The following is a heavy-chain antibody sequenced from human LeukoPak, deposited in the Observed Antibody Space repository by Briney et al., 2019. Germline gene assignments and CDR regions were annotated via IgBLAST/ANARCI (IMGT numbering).Heavy chain of an antibody. CDR2: INHSGRT. CDR3: ARLPGYYGSGRYYYYYMDV. J-gene: IGHJ6*03. D-gene: IGHD3-10*01. Sequence: PSETLSLTCADYRGSFRGYYWCWVRQPPGTGLEWIGEINHSGRTTYNPSLKSRVTISVDTSKNQFSLKLSSVTAADTAVYYCARLPGYYGSGRYYYYYMDVWGKGTTVTVSS. CDR1: RGSFRGYY. V-gene: IGHV4-34*01.